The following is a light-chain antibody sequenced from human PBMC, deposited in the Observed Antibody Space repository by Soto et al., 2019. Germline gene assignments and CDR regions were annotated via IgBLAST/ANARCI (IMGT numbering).Light chain of an antibody. V-gene: IGKV3-20*01. J-gene: IGKJ1*01. Sequence: EIVLTQSPGTLSLSPGDRATLSCRASQSVNSNYLAWYQRKPGQAPRLLIYGASNRATDIPYRFSASGCGTDFTLTITRLEAEDFAVYYCQQYDSTPPTFGRGTKVEVK. CDR3: QQYDSTPPT. CDR2: GAS. CDR1: QSVNSNY.